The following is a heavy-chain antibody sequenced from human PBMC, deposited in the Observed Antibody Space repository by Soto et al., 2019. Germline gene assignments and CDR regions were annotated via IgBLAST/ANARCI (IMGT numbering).Heavy chain of an antibody. J-gene: IGHJ4*02. D-gene: IGHD3-3*01. CDR2: ISYSGST. Sequence: SETLSLTCTVSGGSISSGGYYWNWIRQHPGKGLEWIGSISYSGSTYYNPSLRSRVTISVDTSKNQFSLKLSSVTAADTAVYYCARGGWRHIDYWGQGTLVTVSS. CDR3: ARGGWRHIDY. V-gene: IGHV4-31*03. CDR1: GGSISSGGYY.